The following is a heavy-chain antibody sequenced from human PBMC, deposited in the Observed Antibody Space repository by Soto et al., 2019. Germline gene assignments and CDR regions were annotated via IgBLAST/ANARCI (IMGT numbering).Heavy chain of an antibody. J-gene: IGHJ5*02. CDR2: INPGNGNT. V-gene: IGHV1-3*01. D-gene: IGHD2-2*01. CDR3: ARGPIDIVVVPAAIWFDP. Sequence: ASVKVSCKASGYTFTSYGMNWVRQAPGRGLEWMGWINPGNGNTKYSQKFQGRVTITRDTSASTAYMELSSLRSEDTAVYYCARGPIDIVVVPAAIWFDPWGQGTLVTVSS. CDR1: GYTFTSYG.